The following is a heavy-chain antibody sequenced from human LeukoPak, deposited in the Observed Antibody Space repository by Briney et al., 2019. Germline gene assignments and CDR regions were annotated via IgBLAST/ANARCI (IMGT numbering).Heavy chain of an antibody. CDR1: GFTFADDA. V-gene: IGHV3-49*04. CDR3: TRGTSSAD. Sequence: GGSLRLSCIASGFTFADDAMSWVRQAPGKGLEWVGFIRSEVYGGTTEYAASVKGRFTISRDDSKSIAYLQMNGLKTEDTAVYYCTRGTSSADWGQGTLVTVSS. CDR2: IRSEVYGGTT. D-gene: IGHD3-22*01. J-gene: IGHJ4*02.